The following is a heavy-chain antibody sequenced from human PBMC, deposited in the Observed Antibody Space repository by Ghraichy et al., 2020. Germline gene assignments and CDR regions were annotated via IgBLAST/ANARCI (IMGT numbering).Heavy chain of an antibody. Sequence: SQTLSLTCTVSGGSISSSSYYWGWIRQPPGKGLEWIGSIYYSGSTYYNPSLKSRVTISVDTSKNQFSLKLSSVTAADTAVYYCARSRRDIVVVPAAPFDYWGQGTLVTVSS. CDR2: IYYSGST. J-gene: IGHJ4*02. CDR3: ARSRRDIVVVPAAPFDY. D-gene: IGHD2-2*01. V-gene: IGHV4-39*01. CDR1: GGSISSSSYY.